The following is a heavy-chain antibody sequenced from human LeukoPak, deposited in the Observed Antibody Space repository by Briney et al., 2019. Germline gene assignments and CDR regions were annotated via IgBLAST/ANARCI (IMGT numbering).Heavy chain of an antibody. CDR2: INRDGSST. J-gene: IGHJ6*02. V-gene: IGHV3-74*01. CDR3: ARDRAMGCSSTSCYHHHPNSDYYYGMDV. CDR1: GFTFGSYW. Sequence: TGGSLRLSCAASGFTFGSYWTDWVRQAPGKGVGWVSRINRDGSSTSYADSVKGRFTISRDNAKNTLYLQMNSLRAEDTAVYYCARDRAMGCSSTSCYHHHPNSDYYYGMDVWGQGTTVTVSS. D-gene: IGHD2-2*01.